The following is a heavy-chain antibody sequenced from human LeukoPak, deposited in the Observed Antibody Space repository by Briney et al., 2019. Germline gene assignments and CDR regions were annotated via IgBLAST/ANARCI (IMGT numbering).Heavy chain of an antibody. V-gene: IGHV3-23*01. J-gene: IGHJ4*02. CDR1: GFTSSSYA. CDR3: AKDPYYYDSSGYYYSLPFFDY. CDR2: ISGSGGST. Sequence: GGSLRLSCAASGFTSSSYAMSWVRQAPGKGLEWVSAISGSGGSTYYADSVKGRFTISRDNSKNTLYLQMNSLRAEDTAVYYCAKDPYYYDSSGYYYSLPFFDYWGQGTLVTASS. D-gene: IGHD3-22*01.